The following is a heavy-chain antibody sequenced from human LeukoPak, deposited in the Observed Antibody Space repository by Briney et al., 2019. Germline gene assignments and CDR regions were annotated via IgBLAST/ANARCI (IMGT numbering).Heavy chain of an antibody. J-gene: IGHJ1*01. Sequence: SETLSLTCTVSGGSISSYYWSWIRQPPGKGLEWIGYIYYSGSTNYNPSLKSRVTISVDTSKNQFSLKLSSVTAADTAVYYCARHPSGYYPEYFQHWGQGTLVTVSS. CDR3: ARHPSGYYPEYFQH. CDR2: IYYSGST. D-gene: IGHD3-22*01. CDR1: GGSISSYY. V-gene: IGHV4-59*01.